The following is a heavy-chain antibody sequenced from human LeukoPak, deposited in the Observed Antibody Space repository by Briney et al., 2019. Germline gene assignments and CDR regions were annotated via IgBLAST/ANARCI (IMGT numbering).Heavy chain of an antibody. J-gene: IGHJ6*03. D-gene: IGHD2-15*01. Sequence: PGRSLRLSCTASGFTFGDYAMSWVRQAPGKGLEWVAFIRYDGSNKYYADSVKGRFTISRDNSKNTLYLQMNSLRAEDTAVYYCAKNGDRGAYCSGGTCYPYYYYYMDVWGKGTTVTISS. V-gene: IGHV3-30*02. CDR3: AKNGDRGAYCSGGTCYPYYYYYMDV. CDR2: IRYDGSNK. CDR1: GFTFGDYA.